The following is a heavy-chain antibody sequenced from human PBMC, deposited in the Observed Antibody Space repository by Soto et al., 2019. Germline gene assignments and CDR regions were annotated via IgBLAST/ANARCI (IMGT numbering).Heavy chain of an antibody. CDR2: ISSSSSYT. CDR1: GFPFSDYY. D-gene: IGHD3-9*01. V-gene: IGHV3-11*05. J-gene: IGHJ4*02. Sequence: GGSLRLSCAASGFPFSDYYMSWIRQAPGKGLEWVSYISSSSSYTNYADSVKGRFTISRDNAKNSLYLQMNSLRAEDTAVYYCARARGGYDIGDFWSQGTLVTVSS. CDR3: ARARGGYDIGDF.